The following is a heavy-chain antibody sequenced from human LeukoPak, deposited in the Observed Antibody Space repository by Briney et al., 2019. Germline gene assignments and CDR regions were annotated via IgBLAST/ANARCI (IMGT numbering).Heavy chain of an antibody. CDR1: GGTFSSYT. Sequence: SVKVSCKASGGTFSSYTISWVRQAPGQGLEWMGRIIPILGIANYAQKFQGRVTITADKSTSTAYMELSSLRSEDMAVYYCARGELELCFDYWGQGTLVTVSS. J-gene: IGHJ4*02. CDR2: IIPILGIA. V-gene: IGHV1-69*02. D-gene: IGHD1-7*01. CDR3: ARGELELCFDY.